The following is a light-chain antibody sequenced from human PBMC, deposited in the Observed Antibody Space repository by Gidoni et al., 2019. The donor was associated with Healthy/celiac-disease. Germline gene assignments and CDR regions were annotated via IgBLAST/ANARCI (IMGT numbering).Light chain of an antibody. CDR2: GAS. J-gene: IGKJ1*01. CDR1: QSVSSSY. Sequence: EIVLTQSPGTLSLSPGERATLSCRASQSVSSSYLAWYQQKPGQAPRLLIYGASSRATGIPDRFSGSGSGTDFTLTISRLEPEEFAVYYCQQYGSSLWTFXQXTKVXIK. CDR3: QQYGSSLWT. V-gene: IGKV3-20*01.